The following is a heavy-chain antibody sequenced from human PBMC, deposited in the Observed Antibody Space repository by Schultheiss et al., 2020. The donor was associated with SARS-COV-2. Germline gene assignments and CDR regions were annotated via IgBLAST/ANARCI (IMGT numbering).Heavy chain of an antibody. CDR2: IHGTTSPI. Sequence: GGSLRLSCAASGFTFSIHSMNWVRQAPGKGLEWVSYIHGTTSPIYYTDSVKGRFTISRHNSKNTLYLQMNSLRPEDTAVYYCARAPQDWYWDYWGQGTLVTVSS. V-gene: IGHV3-48*01. CDR3: ARAPQDWYWDY. D-gene: IGHD3/OR15-3a*01. CDR1: GFTFSIHS. J-gene: IGHJ4*02.